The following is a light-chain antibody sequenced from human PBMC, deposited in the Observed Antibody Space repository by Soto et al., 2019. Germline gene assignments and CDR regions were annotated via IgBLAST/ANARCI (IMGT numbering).Light chain of an antibody. CDR1: EDTSTW. Sequence: DIQVTHSPSSSSASVGERDTITCRSSEDTSTWLAWYQQKPGKAPKLLIYAASSLQSGVPSRFSGSGSGTDFTLTISSLQPEDFATYYCQHADSFPLITFGQGTRLEIK. J-gene: IGKJ5*01. CDR2: AAS. V-gene: IGKV1-12*01. CDR3: QHADSFPLIT.